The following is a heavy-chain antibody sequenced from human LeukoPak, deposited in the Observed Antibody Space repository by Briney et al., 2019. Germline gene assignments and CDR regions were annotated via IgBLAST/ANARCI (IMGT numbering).Heavy chain of an antibody. CDR1: GYTFTGYY. Sequence: ASVKVSCKASGYTFTGYYMHWVRQAPGQGLEWMGWINPNSGGTNYAQKFQDRVTMTRDTSISTAYIELNFLRSDDTAVFYCARGDYYGSPKVVPAWGQGPLVTVSS. J-gene: IGHJ5*02. D-gene: IGHD3-10*01. CDR2: INPNSGGT. CDR3: ARGDYYGSPKVVPA. V-gene: IGHV1-2*02.